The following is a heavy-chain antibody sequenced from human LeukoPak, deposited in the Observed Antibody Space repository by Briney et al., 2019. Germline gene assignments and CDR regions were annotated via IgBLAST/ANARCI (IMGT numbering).Heavy chain of an antibody. J-gene: IGHJ6*02. D-gene: IGHD4-4*01. CDR1: GGSHSGYY. CDR3: ARGYSNYRDSLSNHKNYYYSYGMDV. Sequence: SETLSLTCAVYGGSHSGYYWRWIRQPPAKGLERIGEINHSGSTNHNPSIKSRVTIPVDTSKHQFYPKPSSEPAEDTAVYYCARGYSNYRDSLSNHKNYYYSYGMDVWGQGTTVTVSS. CDR2: INHSGST. V-gene: IGHV4-34*01.